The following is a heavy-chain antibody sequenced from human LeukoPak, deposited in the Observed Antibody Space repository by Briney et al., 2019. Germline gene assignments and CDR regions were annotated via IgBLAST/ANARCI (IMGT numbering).Heavy chain of an antibody. J-gene: IGHJ4*02. CDR1: GYTFTSYA. CDR3: AREEYYYDSSGYYASCFDY. D-gene: IGHD3-22*01. Sequence: ASVKVSCKASGYTFTSYAMHWVRQAPGQGLEWMGWINAGNGNTKYSQKFQGRVTITRDTSASTAYMELSSLRSEDTAVYYCAREEYYYDSSGYYASCFDYWGQGTLVTVSS. CDR2: INAGNGNT. V-gene: IGHV1-3*01.